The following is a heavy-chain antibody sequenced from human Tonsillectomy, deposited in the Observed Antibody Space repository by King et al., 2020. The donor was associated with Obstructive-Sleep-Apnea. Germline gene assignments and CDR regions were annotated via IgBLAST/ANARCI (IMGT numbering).Heavy chain of an antibody. CDR1: GFTFSSYG. D-gene: IGHD3-3*01. Sequence: VQLVESGGGVVQPGRSLRLSCAASGFTFSSYGMHWVRQAPGKGLEGVAVIWYDGSNKYYADSVKGRFTISRDNSKNTLYLQMNSLRAEDTAVYYCAKSGKDYFDYWGQGTLVTVSS. CDR2: IWYDGSNK. V-gene: IGHV3-33*06. CDR3: AKSGKDYFDY. J-gene: IGHJ4*02.